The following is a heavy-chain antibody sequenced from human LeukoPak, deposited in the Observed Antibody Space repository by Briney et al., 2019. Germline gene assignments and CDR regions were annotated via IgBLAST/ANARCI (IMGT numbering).Heavy chain of an antibody. CDR1: RFTFNSYT. D-gene: IGHD6-19*01. V-gene: IGHV3-23*01. CDR3: AKGGSGWYGHFDH. J-gene: IGHJ4*02. CDR2: ISASGGTT. Sequence: GGSLRLSCAASRFTFNSYTMSWVRRAPGKGLEWVSAISASGGTTYYAGSVKGRFSISRDNSKNTVYLQMSSLRAEDTAVYYCAKGGSGWYGHFDHWGQGALVTVSS.